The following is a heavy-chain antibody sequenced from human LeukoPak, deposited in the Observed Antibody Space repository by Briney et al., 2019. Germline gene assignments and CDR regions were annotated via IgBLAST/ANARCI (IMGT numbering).Heavy chain of an antibody. CDR1: GGSVSSGSYY. CDR3: ARGHSIASRLAYFDY. V-gene: IGHV4-61*01. CDR2: IYYSGST. D-gene: IGHD6-6*01. J-gene: IGHJ4*02. Sequence: PSETLSLTCTVSGGSVSSGSYYWSWIRQPPGKGLEWIGYIYYSGSTNYNPSLKSRVTISVDTSKNQFSLKLSSVTAADTAVYYCARGHSIASRLAYFDYWGQGTLVTVSS.